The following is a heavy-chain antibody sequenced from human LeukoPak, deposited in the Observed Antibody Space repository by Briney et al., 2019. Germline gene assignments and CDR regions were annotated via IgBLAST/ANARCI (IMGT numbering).Heavy chain of an antibody. J-gene: IGHJ6*03. CDR1: GFTFSSFD. V-gene: IGHV3-13*01. CDR3: ARGPPRGKYYYMDV. Sequence: GSLRLSCAASGFTFSSFDMHWVRQPTGQGLEWVSTIGTASDTYYPGSVEGRFTLSRDNAKNSLYLQMNSLTAGDTAVYYCARGPPRGKYYYMDVWGKGTTVTVSS. CDR2: IGTASDT. D-gene: IGHD1-1*01.